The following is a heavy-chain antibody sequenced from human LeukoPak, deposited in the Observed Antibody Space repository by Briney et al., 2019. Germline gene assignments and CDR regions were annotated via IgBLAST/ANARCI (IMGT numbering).Heavy chain of an antibody. J-gene: IGHJ4*02. CDR3: ARVRGYCSSTICYRYYFDY. CDR1: GGSISSYY. CDR2: IYYSGST. Sequence: SETLSLTCTVSGGSISSYYWSWIRQPPGKGLEWIGYIYYSGSTNYNPSLKSRVTISVDTSKNQFSLKLTSVTAADTAVYYCARVRGYCSSTICYRYYFDYWGQGTLVTVSS. D-gene: IGHD2-2*01. V-gene: IGHV4-59*08.